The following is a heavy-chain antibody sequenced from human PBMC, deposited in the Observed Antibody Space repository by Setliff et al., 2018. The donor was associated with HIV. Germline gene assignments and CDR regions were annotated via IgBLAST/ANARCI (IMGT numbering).Heavy chain of an antibody. CDR3: ARLSTRDLRLFEY. Sequence: SETLSLTCSVSGDSIRGSGDYWSWVRQPAGKRPEWIGHIYVTGSTAYKPYHRGRATISLDTSKNQFSLKLTSVTAADTAVYFCARLSTRDLRLFEYWGRGALVTVSS. D-gene: IGHD4-17*01. V-gene: IGHV4-61*09. CDR2: IYVTGST. CDR1: GDSIRGSGDY. J-gene: IGHJ4*01.